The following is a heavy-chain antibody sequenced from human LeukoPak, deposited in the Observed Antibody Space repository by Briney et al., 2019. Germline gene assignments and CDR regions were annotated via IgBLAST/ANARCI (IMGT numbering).Heavy chain of an antibody. CDR1: AASISSSSYY. Sequence: SETLFLTCTVSAASISSSSYYWGWIRQPPGKGLEWIGSIYYSGSTYYNPSLNGRVTISVDTSKNQFSLKLSSVTAADTAVYYCARHVDIVVVVAATNAFDIWGQGTMITVSS. V-gene: IGHV4-39*01. CDR3: ARHVDIVVVVAATNAFDI. D-gene: IGHD2-15*01. J-gene: IGHJ3*02. CDR2: IYYSGST.